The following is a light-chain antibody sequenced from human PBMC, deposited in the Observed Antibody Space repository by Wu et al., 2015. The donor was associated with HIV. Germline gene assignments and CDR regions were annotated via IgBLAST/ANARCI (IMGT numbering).Light chain of an antibody. J-gene: IGKJ1*01. CDR2: DVS. CDR1: QSVNSN. V-gene: IGKV3-15*01. CDR3: QQYNSWPRT. Sequence: EIVLTQSPATLSLSPGETATLSCRASQSVNSNFAWYQHKPGQAPRLLIYDVSARATGIPARFSGSGSGTEFTLTISSLQSEDSAVYYCQQYNSWPRTFGQGTKVEIK.